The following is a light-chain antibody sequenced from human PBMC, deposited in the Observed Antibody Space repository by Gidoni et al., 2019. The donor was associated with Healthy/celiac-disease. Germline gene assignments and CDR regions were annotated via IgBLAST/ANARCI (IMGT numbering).Light chain of an antibody. CDR1: RSISTH. V-gene: IGKV1-39*01. J-gene: IGKJ4*01. Sequence: DIQMTQSPSALSASVGDRVTITCRASRSISTHLNWSQQKPGKAPKLLIYAASNLHSGVPSRFSGRVSGTDFTLTISSLQPEDFATYYCQQSYNIPLTFGGXTKVEIK. CDR3: QQSYNIPLT. CDR2: AAS.